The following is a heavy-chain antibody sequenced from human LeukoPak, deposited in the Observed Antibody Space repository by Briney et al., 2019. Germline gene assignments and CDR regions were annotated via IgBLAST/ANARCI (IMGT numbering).Heavy chain of an antibody. CDR3: AKERPMVRGGNYFDY. CDR1: GFTFSSYG. D-gene: IGHD3-10*01. Sequence: GRSLRLSCAASGFTFSSYGMHWVRQAPGKGLEWVSVISYDGTKKYYADSVKGRFTISRDNSKNTLYLQMNSLRAEDTAVYYCAKERPMVRGGNYFDYWGQGTLVTVSS. CDR2: ISYDGTKK. J-gene: IGHJ4*02. V-gene: IGHV3-30*18.